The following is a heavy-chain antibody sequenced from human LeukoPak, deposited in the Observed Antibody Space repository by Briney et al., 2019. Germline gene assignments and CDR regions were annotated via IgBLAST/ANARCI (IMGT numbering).Heavy chain of an antibody. CDR1: GYTFTSYG. V-gene: IGHV1-18*01. CDR2: ISAYNGNT. CDR3: ARRVTMVQGIISSKTQSYYGMDV. J-gene: IGHJ6*02. D-gene: IGHD3-10*01. Sequence: GASVKVSCKASGYTFTSYGISWVRQAPGQGLEWMGWISAYNGNTNYAQKLQGRVTMTTDTSTSTAYMELRSLRSDDTAVYYCARRVTMVQGIISSKTQSYYGMDVWGQGTTVTVSS.